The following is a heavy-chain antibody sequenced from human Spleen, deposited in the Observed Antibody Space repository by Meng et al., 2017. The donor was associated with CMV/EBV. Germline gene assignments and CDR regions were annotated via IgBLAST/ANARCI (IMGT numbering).Heavy chain of an antibody. CDR2: INPNSGGT. D-gene: IGHD6-13*01. J-gene: IGHJ3*02. CDR1: GYTFSSYV. Sequence: ASVKVSCKASGYTFSSYVINWVRQAPGQGLEWMGWINPNSGGTNYAQKFQGRVTMTRDTSISTAYMELSRLRSDDTAVYYCARDSASGYRYSSSWYWDAFDIWGQGTMVTVSS. CDR3: ARDSASGYRYSSSWYWDAFDI. V-gene: IGHV1-2*02.